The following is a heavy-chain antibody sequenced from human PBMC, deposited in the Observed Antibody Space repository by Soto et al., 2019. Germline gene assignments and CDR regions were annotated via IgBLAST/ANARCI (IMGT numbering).Heavy chain of an antibody. J-gene: IGHJ4*02. CDR3: ARAVGATTFDY. CDR1: GYTFTGYY. Sequence: ASVKVSCKASGYTFTGYYTHWVRQAPGQGLEWMGWINPNSGGTNYAQKFQGRVTMTRDTSTSTVYMELSSLRSEDTAVYYCARAVGATTFDYWGQGTLVTVSS. CDR2: INPNSGGT. V-gene: IGHV1-2*02. D-gene: IGHD1-26*01.